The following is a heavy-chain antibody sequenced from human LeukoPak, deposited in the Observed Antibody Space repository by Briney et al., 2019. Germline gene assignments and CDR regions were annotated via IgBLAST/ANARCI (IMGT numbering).Heavy chain of an antibody. CDR1: GFTFSSYE. D-gene: IGHD1-26*01. V-gene: IGHV3-48*03. Sequence: PGGSLRLSCVASGFTFSSYEVNWVRQAPGKGLEWVSYISTSGDSMYYADSVKGRFTISRGNVKNSLFLQMNSLRAEDTAVYYCARGSGFVFDYWGQGTLVTVSA. CDR2: ISTSGDSM. CDR3: ARGSGFVFDY. J-gene: IGHJ4*02.